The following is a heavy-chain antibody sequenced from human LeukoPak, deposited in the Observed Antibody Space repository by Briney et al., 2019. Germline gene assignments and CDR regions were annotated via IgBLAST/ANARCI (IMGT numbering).Heavy chain of an antibody. CDR1: GFTFSNYA. J-gene: IGHJ4*02. Sequence: AGGSLRLSCAASGFTFSNYAMSWVRQAPGKGLEWVSAISGGGDSSYYADSVKGRFTISRDRSKSTLYLQMNSLRAEDTAVYYCARAGYSSGLGFYWGQGTLVTVSS. V-gene: IGHV3-23*01. CDR3: ARAGYSSGLGFY. CDR2: ISGGGDSS. D-gene: IGHD6-19*01.